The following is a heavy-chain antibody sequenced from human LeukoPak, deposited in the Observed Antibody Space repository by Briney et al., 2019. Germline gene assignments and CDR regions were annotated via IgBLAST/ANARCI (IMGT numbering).Heavy chain of an antibody. J-gene: IGHJ4*02. D-gene: IGHD6-13*01. CDR2: IYTSGST. Sequence: SETLSLTCTVSGASISSGSYYWSWIRQPPGKGLEWIGRIYTSGSTNYNPSLKSRVTISVDTSKNQFSLKLSSVTAADTAVYYCARARVAAAGRIDYWGQGTLVTVSS. CDR1: GASISSGSYY. V-gene: IGHV4-61*02. CDR3: ARARVAAAGRIDY.